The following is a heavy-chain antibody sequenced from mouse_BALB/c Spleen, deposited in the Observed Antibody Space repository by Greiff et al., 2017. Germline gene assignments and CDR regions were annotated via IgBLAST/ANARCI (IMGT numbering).Heavy chain of an antibody. CDR1: GYTFTDYV. D-gene: IGHD1-1*01. CDR2: IYPGSGST. J-gene: IGHJ3*01. CDR3: ARRGYGSSYGFAY. V-gene: IGHV1-77*01. Sequence: QVQLQQSGPELVKPGASVKMSCKASGYTFTDYVISWVKQRTGQGLEWIGEIYPGSGSTYYNEKFKGKATLTADKSSNTAYMQLSSLTSEDSAVYFCARRGYGSSYGFAYWGQGTLVTVSA.